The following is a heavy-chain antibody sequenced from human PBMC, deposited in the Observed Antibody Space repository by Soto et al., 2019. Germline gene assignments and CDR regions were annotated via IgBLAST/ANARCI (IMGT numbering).Heavy chain of an antibody. J-gene: IGHJ3*02. CDR2: ITSDGSEK. D-gene: IGHD2-2*01. CDR1: GFTFSSYG. CDR3: ILPPEAAASFDASDI. V-gene: IGHV3-30*03. Sequence: QVQLVESGGGVVQPGRSPSLSCAASGFTFSSYGMHWVRQAPGKGLEWVAVITSDGSEKYYADSVKGRFTISRDNSKNTLYLQMNSLRAEDSAVYYCILPPEAAASFDASDIWGQGTTVTVSS.